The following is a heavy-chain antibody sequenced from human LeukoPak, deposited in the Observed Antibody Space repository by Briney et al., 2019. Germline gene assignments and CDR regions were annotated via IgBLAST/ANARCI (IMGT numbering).Heavy chain of an antibody. V-gene: IGHV4-59*08. D-gene: IGHD3-10*01. Sequence: SETLSLTFTVSGGSISTYYWSWLRQPPGEGREGIAYIYYSGSTHYNPSLESRVTTSVDPAKNQSSLRLTSVTAADTAVYYCARHSTPGDYYSGMDVWGQGTTVTVSS. CDR3: ARHSTPGDYYSGMDV. CDR2: IYYSGST. J-gene: IGHJ6*02. CDR1: GGSISTYY.